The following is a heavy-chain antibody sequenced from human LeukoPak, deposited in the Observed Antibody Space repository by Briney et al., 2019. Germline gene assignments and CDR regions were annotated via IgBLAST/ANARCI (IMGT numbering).Heavy chain of an antibody. CDR2: ISRSSRYI. J-gene: IGHJ4*02. D-gene: IGHD3-10*01. Sequence: GGSLRLSCAASGFTFSSYSMNWVRQAPGKGLEWVSSISRSSRYIYYADSVKGRFTISRDNAKNSLYLQMNSLRAEDTAVYYCAREERLLWFGEFRYFDYWGQGTLVTVSS. CDR1: GFTFSSYS. V-gene: IGHV3-21*01. CDR3: AREERLLWFGEFRYFDY.